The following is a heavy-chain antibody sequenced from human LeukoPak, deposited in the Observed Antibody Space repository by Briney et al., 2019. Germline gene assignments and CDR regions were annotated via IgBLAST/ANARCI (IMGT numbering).Heavy chain of an antibody. CDR1: GYTLTRYG. J-gene: IGHJ5*02. Sequence: ASVKVSCKASGYTLTRYGISWVRQAPGQGLEWMGWISADSGDTRYAQNLQGRVTMTTNTYTRTAYMELRSLRSDDSSVYYCARGWATGYNWFDPWGQGTLVIVSS. CDR2: ISADSGDT. D-gene: IGHD5-12*01. V-gene: IGHV1-18*01. CDR3: ARGWATGYNWFDP.